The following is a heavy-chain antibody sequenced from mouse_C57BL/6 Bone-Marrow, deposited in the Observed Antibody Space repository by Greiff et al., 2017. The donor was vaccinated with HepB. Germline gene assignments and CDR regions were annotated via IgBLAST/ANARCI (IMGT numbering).Heavy chain of an antibody. Sequence: VKLVESGAELARPGASVKMSCKASGYTFTSYTMHWVKQRPGQGLEWIGYINPSSGYTKYNQKFKDKATLTADKSSSTADMQLSSLTSEDSAVYYCARLGDYVAWFAYWGQGTLVTVSA. D-gene: IGHD2-4*01. CDR3: ARLGDYVAWFAY. V-gene: IGHV1-4*01. CDR2: INPSSGYT. CDR1: GYTFTSYT. J-gene: IGHJ3*01.